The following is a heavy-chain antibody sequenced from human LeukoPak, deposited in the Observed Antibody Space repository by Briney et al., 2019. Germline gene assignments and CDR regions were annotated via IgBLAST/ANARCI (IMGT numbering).Heavy chain of an antibody. CDR3: ARVGYSGWNLEY. V-gene: IGHV3-7*01. CDR2: INQDGSVK. J-gene: IGHJ4*02. Sequence: PGGSLRLSCAASGFTFRSYWMSWVRQAPGKGLEWVANINQDGSVKYYVDSVKGRFTISRDNAKNSLYVQMNSLRDEDTAVYYCARVGYSGWNLEYWGQGTLVTVSP. CDR1: GFTFRSYW. D-gene: IGHD5-12*01.